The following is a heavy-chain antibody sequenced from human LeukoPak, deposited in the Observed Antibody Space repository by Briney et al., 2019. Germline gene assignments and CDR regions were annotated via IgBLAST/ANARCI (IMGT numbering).Heavy chain of an antibody. CDR2: IYYSGRN. J-gene: IGHJ4*02. V-gene: IGHV4-39*01. CDR3: ARPGYYYDSSGYHYRDY. D-gene: IGHD3-22*01. Sequence: EXLSLTCTVSGGSISSNNYYWGWLRQPPGKGLEWIGSIYYSGRNYYNPSLKSRVTISVDTSKNQFSLKLTSVTAADTAVYYCARPGYYYDSSGYHYRDYWGQGTLVTVSS. CDR1: GGSISSNNYY.